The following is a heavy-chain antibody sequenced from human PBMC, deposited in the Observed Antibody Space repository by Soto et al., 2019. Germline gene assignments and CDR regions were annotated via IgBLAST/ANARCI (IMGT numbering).Heavy chain of an antibody. V-gene: IGHV3-23*01. D-gene: IGHD3-9*01. J-gene: IGHJ4*02. CDR1: GFTFSSYA. CDR2: ISGSGGST. CDR3: AKDRPSYYDSLTDPWGFDY. Sequence: EVQLLESGGGLVQPGGSLRLSCAASGFTFSSYAMSWVRQAPGKGLEWVSAISGSGGSTYYADSVKGRFTISRDNSKNTLYLQMNSLRAEDTAVYYCAKDRPSYYDSLTDPWGFDYWGQGTLVTVSS.